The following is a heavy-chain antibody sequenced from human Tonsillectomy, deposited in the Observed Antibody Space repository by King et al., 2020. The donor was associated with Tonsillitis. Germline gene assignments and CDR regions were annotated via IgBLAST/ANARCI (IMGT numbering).Heavy chain of an antibody. CDR1: GFTFSDYY. CDR2: ISSSGSTI. CDR3: ARDGVRGVRWRHPHVD. D-gene: IGHD3-10*01. V-gene: IGHV3-11*01. Sequence: VQLVQSGGGLVKPGGSLRLSCAASGFTFSDYYMSWIRQAPGKGLEWGSYISSSGSTIYYADSVKGRFTISRDNAKNSLYLQMNSLRDEDTAVYDCARDGVRGVRWRHPHVDWGQGTLVTVSS. J-gene: IGHJ4*02.